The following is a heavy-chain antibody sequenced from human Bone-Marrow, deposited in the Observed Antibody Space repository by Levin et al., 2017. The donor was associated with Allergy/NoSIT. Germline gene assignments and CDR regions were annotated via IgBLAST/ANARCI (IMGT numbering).Heavy chain of an antibody. V-gene: IGHV3-64D*06. CDR1: GFTFSTYA. CDR2: ISSNGGST. Sequence: GESLKISCSASGFTFSTYAMHWVRQAPGKGLEYVSAISSNGGSTYYADSVKGRFTISRDNSKSTMYIQMRSLRDEDTAVYYCVKGRLHYFGSGSSWFDPWGQGTLVTVSS. D-gene: IGHD3-10*01. J-gene: IGHJ5*02. CDR3: VKGRLHYFGSGSSWFDP.